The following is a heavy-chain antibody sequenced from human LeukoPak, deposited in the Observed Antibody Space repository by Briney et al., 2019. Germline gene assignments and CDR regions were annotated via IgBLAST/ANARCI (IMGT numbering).Heavy chain of an antibody. CDR1: GFTLSSHA. CDR3: AKVRGSSWGPFDY. J-gene: IGHJ4*02. Sequence: GGSLRLSCAASGFTLSSHAMSWVRQAPGEGLKWVSLITASGGSTYYADSVKGRITISRDNSKNMLFLQMNSLRAEDTAVYYCAKVRGSSWGPFDYWGQGTLVTVSS. CDR2: ITASGGST. D-gene: IGHD6-13*01. V-gene: IGHV3-23*01.